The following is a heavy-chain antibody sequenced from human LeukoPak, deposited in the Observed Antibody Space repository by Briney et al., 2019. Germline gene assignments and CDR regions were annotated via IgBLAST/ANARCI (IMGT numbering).Heavy chain of an antibody. D-gene: IGHD3-22*01. Sequence: GASVKVSCKASGGTFSSYAISWVRQAPGQGLEWMGRIIPIFGTANYAQKFQGRVTITTDESTSTAYMELSSLRSEDTAAYYCAREGYYYDSSGYYYYWGQGTLVTVSS. CDR2: IIPIFGTA. CDR3: AREGYYYDSSGYYYY. V-gene: IGHV1-69*05. J-gene: IGHJ4*02. CDR1: GGTFSSYA.